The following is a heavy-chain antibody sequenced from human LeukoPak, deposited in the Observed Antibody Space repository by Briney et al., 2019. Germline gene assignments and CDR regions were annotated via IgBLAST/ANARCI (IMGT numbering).Heavy chain of an antibody. CDR1: GFTFSSYG. D-gene: IGHD4-17*01. CDR2: ISYDGSNK. CDR3: AKDHDYGDYGWYFDL. J-gene: IGHJ2*01. V-gene: IGHV3-30*18. Sequence: GGSLRLSCAASGFTFSSYGMHWVRQAPGKGLERVAVISYDGSNKYYADSVKGRFAISRDNSKNTLYLQMNSLRAEDTAVYYCAKDHDYGDYGWYFDLWGRGTLVTVSS.